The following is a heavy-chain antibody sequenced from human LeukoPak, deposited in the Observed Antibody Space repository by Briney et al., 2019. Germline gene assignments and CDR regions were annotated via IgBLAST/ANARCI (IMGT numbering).Heavy chain of an antibody. D-gene: IGHD3-10*01. CDR2: ISGSGGST. J-gene: IGHJ6*03. CDR3: AKDSAFYYIDV. Sequence: PGGSLRLSCAASGFTFSNSALSWVRQAPGKGLEWVSDISGSGGSTYYADSVKGQFTISRDNSKNTLYLQMNSLKGDDTAVYYCAKDSAFYYIDVWGKGTTVIISS. CDR1: GFTFSNSA. V-gene: IGHV3-23*01.